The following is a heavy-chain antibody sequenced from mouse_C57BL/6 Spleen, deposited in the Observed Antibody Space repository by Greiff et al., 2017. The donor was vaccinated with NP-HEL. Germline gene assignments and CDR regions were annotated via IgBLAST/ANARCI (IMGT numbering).Heavy chain of an antibody. CDR2: INPNNGGT. J-gene: IGHJ2*01. Sequence: VQLQQSGPELVKPGASVKISCKASGYTFTDYYMNWVKQSHGKSLEWIGDINPNNGGTSYNQKFKGKATLTVDKSSSTAYMELRILTSEDSAVYYCATSLFDYWGQGTTLTVSS. V-gene: IGHV1-26*01. CDR3: ATSLFDY. CDR1: GYTFTDYY.